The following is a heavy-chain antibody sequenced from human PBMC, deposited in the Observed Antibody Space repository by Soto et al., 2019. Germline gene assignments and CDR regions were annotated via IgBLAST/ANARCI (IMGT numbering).Heavy chain of an antibody. CDR3: TTEGGYYDSSGSWDY. D-gene: IGHD3-22*01. CDR2: IKSKTDGGTT. J-gene: IGHJ4*02. V-gene: IGHV3-15*01. Sequence: GGSLRLSCAASGFTFSNAWMSWVRQAPGKWLEWVGRIKSKTDGGTTDYAAPVKGRFTISRDDSKNTLYLQMNSLKTEDTAVYYCTTEGGYYDSSGSWDYWGQGTLVTVSS. CDR1: GFTFSNAW.